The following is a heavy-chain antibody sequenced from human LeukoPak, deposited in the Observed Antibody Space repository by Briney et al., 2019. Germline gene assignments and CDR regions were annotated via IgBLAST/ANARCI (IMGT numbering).Heavy chain of an antibody. CDR3: ARDGGSADL. D-gene: IGHD2-15*01. CDR1: GFTFSSYW. J-gene: IGHJ3*01. V-gene: IGHV3-7*01. CDR2: INQDGSEK. Sequence: GGSLRLSCAASGFTFSSYWMSWVRQAPGKGLEWVANINQDGSEKYFMDYVKGRFTISRDNAKNSLFLQMNSLRAEDTALYFCARDGGSADLWGQGTMVTVSS.